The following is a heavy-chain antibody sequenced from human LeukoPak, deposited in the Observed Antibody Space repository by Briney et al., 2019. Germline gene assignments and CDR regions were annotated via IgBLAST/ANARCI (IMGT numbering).Heavy chain of an antibody. V-gene: IGHV3-53*01. CDR3: ARETGSYLGF. CDR2: IYSGGIT. CDR1: GFTVSSNY. Sequence: GGSLRLSCAASGFTVSSNYMTWVRQAPGKGLEWVSVIYSGGITYYADSVKGRFTISRDNSKNTLYLQMSSLRAEDTAVYYCARETGSYLGFWGQGALVTVSS. J-gene: IGHJ4*02. D-gene: IGHD1-26*01.